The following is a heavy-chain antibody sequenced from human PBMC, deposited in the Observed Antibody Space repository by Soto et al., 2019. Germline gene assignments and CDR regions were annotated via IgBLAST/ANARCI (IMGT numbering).Heavy chain of an antibody. J-gene: IGHJ6*02. V-gene: IGHV3-72*01. CDR2: TTNKGNSYTT. CDR1: GFTLSDHY. Sequence: GGSLRLSCAVSGFTLSDHYMDWVRQAPGKGLEWVGRTTNKGNSYTTEYAVSVKGRFIISRDDSKNPLYLQMNSLKTEDTAVYHCARGRLVVVRDTPYYYYGMDVWGQGTTVTVSS. D-gene: IGHD2-15*01. CDR3: ARGRLVVVRDTPYYYYGMDV.